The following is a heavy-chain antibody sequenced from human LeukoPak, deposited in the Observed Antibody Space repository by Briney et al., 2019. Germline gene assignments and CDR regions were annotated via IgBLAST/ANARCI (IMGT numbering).Heavy chain of an antibody. D-gene: IGHD3-10*01. V-gene: IGHV3-23*01. CDR2: ISERGAST. J-gene: IGHJ4*02. CDR1: GITLSNYG. Sequence: GGSLRLSCVVSGITLSNYGMSWVRQAPGKGLEWVSGISERGASTNYADSVKGRFIISTDTSKNTVYLQTNSLRVEDTAVYFCAKRGIVIRAVIIIGFHKEAYYFDYWGQGILVTVSS. CDR3: AKRGIVIRAVIIIGFHKEAYYFDY.